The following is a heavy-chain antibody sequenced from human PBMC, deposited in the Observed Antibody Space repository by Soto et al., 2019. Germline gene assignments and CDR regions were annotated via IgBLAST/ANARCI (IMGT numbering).Heavy chain of an antibody. D-gene: IGHD3-3*01. J-gene: IGHJ4*02. V-gene: IGHV3-23*01. CDR3: AKGIDFWSGSYDY. CDR2: ISGRGGIT. Sequence: WGSLRLSCAASVFTFSRYAMSWLRHAPGKGLEWVSAISGRGGITYYADSVKGRFTISRGTSKNTLYLQMNSLRAEDTFVYYCAKGIDFWSGSYDYGGQGTLVTVSS. CDR1: VFTFSRYA.